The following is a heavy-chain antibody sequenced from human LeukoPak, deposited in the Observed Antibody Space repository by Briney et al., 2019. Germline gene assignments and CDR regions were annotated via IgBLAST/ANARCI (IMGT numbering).Heavy chain of an antibody. Sequence: ASVKVSCKASGYTFTSYGISWVRQAPGQGLEWMGWISAYNGNTNHAQKLQGRVTMTTDTSTSTAYMQLRSLRSDDTAVYYCARVPTTDYYDSSGYYSLDYWGQGTLVTVSS. J-gene: IGHJ4*02. D-gene: IGHD3-22*01. CDR3: ARVPTTDYYDSSGYYSLDY. V-gene: IGHV1-18*01. CDR1: GYTFTSYG. CDR2: ISAYNGNT.